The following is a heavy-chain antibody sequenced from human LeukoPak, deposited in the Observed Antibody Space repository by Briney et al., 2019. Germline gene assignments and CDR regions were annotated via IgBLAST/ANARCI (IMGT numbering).Heavy chain of an antibody. Sequence: ASVKVSCKASGYTFTVYYIHWVRQAPGQGLEWMGWINPNSGGTNYGQKFQGRVTMTRDTSISTAYMELSRLISDETAVYYCARIRYYYGSGSYSLGYWGQGTLVTVSS. CDR3: ARIRYYYGSGSYSLGY. D-gene: IGHD3-10*01. J-gene: IGHJ4*02. CDR1: GYTFTVYY. V-gene: IGHV1-2*02. CDR2: INPNSGGT.